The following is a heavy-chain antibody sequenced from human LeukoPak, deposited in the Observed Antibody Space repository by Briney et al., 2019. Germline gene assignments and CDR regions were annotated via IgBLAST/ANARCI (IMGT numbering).Heavy chain of an antibody. CDR3: ARGVYIAAAQYGY. Sequence: SETLSLTCTVSGGSISSYYWSWIRQPPGKGPEWMGYIYYSGTTNYNPSLKCRVTISVDASENKFSLKLSSVTAADTAVYYCARGVYIAAAQYGYWGQGTLVTVSS. CDR2: IYYSGTT. V-gene: IGHV4-59*01. J-gene: IGHJ4*02. D-gene: IGHD6-13*01. CDR1: GGSISSYY.